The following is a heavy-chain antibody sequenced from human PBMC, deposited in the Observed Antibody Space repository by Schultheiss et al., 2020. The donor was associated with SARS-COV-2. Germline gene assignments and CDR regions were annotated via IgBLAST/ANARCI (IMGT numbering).Heavy chain of an antibody. J-gene: IGHJ4*02. V-gene: IGHV1-2*02. CDR1: GYTFTGYY. Sequence: ASVKVSCKTSGYTFTGYYMHWVRQSPGIGLEWVGGFDPEVGETIFAQKFQGRVTMTRDTSISTAYMELSRLRSDDTAVYYCARVGPIAVAAVDYWGQGTLVTVSS. CDR2: FDPEVGET. CDR3: ARVGPIAVAAVDY. D-gene: IGHD6-19*01.